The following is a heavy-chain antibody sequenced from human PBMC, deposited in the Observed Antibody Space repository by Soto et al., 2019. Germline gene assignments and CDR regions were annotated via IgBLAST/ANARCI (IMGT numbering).Heavy chain of an antibody. CDR1: GGSFSGYY. J-gene: IGHJ6*02. D-gene: IGHD6-19*01. Sequence: PSETLSLTCAVYGGSFSGYYWSWIRQPPGKGLEWIGEINHSGSTNYNPSLKSRVTISVDTSKNQFSLKLSSVTAADTAVYYCARGLEQWLVYGMDVRGQRTTVTVSS. V-gene: IGHV4-34*01. CDR2: INHSGST. CDR3: ARGLEQWLVYGMDV.